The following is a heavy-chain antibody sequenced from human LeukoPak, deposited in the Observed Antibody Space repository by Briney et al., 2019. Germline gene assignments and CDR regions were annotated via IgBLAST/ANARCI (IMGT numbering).Heavy chain of an antibody. V-gene: IGHV3-30*18. J-gene: IGHJ6*02. CDR3: AKDYVRSYYIVVVPAAHYYYYGMDV. D-gene: IGHD2-2*01. CDR2: ISYDGSNK. Sequence: GGSLRLSCAASGFTFSSYGMHWVRQAPGKGLEWVAVISYDGSNKYYADSVKGRFTISRDNSKNTLYLQMNSLRAEDTAVYYCAKDYVRSYYIVVVPAAHYYYYGMDVWGQGTTVTVSS. CDR1: GFTFSSYG.